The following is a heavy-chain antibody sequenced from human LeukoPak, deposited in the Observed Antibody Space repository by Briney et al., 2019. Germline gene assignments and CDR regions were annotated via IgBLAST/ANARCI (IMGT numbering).Heavy chain of an antibody. J-gene: IGHJ4*02. Sequence: GESLKISCKGSGYTFTNYWIGWVRQMPGKGLEFMGIIYPGDSDTRYSPSFQGQVTISVDKSVNTAYLQWSSLKASDSAMYYCARAGYSNRWDGVDYWGQGTLVTVSS. CDR2: IYPGDSDT. D-gene: IGHD2/OR15-2a*01. CDR3: ARAGYSNRWDGVDY. V-gene: IGHV5-51*01. CDR1: GYTFTNYW.